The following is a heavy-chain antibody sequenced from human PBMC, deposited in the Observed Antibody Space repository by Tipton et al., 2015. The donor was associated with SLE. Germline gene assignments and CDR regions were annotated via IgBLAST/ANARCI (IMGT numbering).Heavy chain of an antibody. Sequence: TLSLTCTVSGGSISSSSYYWGWIRQPPGKGLEWIGSIYTSGSTNYNPSLKSRVTISVDTSKNQFSLKLSSVTAADTAVYYCARDLAYCSSTSCFDYFDYWGQGTLVTVSS. J-gene: IGHJ4*02. V-gene: IGHV4-39*07. CDR3: ARDLAYCSSTSCFDYFDY. D-gene: IGHD2-2*01. CDR2: IYTSGST. CDR1: GGSISSSSYY.